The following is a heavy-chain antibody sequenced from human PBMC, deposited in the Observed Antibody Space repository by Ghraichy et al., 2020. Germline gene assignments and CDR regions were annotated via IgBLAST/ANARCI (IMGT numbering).Heavy chain of an antibody. Sequence: SETLSLTCTVSGGSISTYQWSWIRQPPGKGLEWIGSLYSGGSTNYSPSLKNRVTISVDTSQNQVSLRLSSVTAADTAVYYCSGNSCYQGVVDWYFDLWGRGTLVTVS. CDR3: SGNSCYQGVVDWYFDL. J-gene: IGHJ2*01. CDR2: LYSGGST. D-gene: IGHD2-15*01. V-gene: IGHV4-59*01. CDR1: GGSISTYQ.